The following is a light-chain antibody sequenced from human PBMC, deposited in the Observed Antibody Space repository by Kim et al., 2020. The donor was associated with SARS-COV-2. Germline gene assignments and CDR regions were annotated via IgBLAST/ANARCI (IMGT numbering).Light chain of an antibody. CDR2: EVS. CDR3: SSYAGSNNYV. J-gene: IGLJ1*01. Sequence: GQSGNMSCTGTSSDVGGYKYVCWYQQHQGKAPKIMIYEVSKRPSGVPDSFYGSKYGNTASLTVSGLQAEDEADYYCSSYAGSNNYVFGTGTKVTV. CDR1: SSDVGGYKY. V-gene: IGLV2-8*01.